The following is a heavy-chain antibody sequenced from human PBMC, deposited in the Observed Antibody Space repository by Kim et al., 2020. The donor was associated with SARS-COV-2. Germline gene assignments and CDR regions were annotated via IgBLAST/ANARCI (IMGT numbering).Heavy chain of an antibody. CDR1: GYSFTSYW. CDR3: ARRGVVVPAAIRGGNGMDV. V-gene: IGHV5-10-1*01. J-gene: IGHJ6*02. Sequence: GESLKISCKGSGYSFTSYWISWVRQMPGKGLEWMGRIDPSDSYTNYSPSFQGHVTISADKSISTAYLQWSSLKASDTAMYYCARRGVVVPAAIRGGNGMDVWGQGTTVTVSS. D-gene: IGHD2-2*01. CDR2: IDPSDSYT.